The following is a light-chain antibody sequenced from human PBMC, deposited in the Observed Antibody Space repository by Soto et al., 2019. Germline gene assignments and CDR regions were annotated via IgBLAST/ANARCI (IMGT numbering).Light chain of an antibody. J-gene: IGKJ4*01. CDR2: GTS. Sequence: EIVLTQSPGTLSLSPGERATLSCRASQSVSSSYLAWYQQKPGQAPRFLIYGTSSRATGIPDRFSGSGSGTDFSLTISSLQSEDFAVYYCQQYNNWPLTFGGGTKVEIK. CDR1: QSVSSSY. CDR3: QQYNNWPLT. V-gene: IGKV3-20*01.